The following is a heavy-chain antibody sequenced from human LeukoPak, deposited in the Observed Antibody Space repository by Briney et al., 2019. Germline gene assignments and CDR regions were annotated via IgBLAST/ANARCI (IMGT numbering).Heavy chain of an antibody. CDR3: ARNGGSYLRGYWYFDL. Sequence: SETLSLTCTVSGGSISSYYWSWIRQPPGKGLEWIGYIYYSGSTNYNPSLKRRVTISVDTSKNQFSLKLSSVTAADTAVYYCARNGGSYLRGYWYFDLWGRGTLVTVSS. CDR2: IYYSGST. D-gene: IGHD1-26*01. J-gene: IGHJ2*01. CDR1: GGSISSYY. V-gene: IGHV4-59*01.